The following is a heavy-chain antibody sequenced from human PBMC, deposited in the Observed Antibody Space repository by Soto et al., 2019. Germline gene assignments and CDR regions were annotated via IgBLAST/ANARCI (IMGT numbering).Heavy chain of an antibody. V-gene: IGHV4-34*01. D-gene: IGHD3-9*01. J-gene: IGHJ4*01. CDR1: GGSFSGYY. CDR3: ARGPRLTGYYDY. CDR2: INHSGST. Sequence: SETLSLTCAVYGGSFSGYYWSWIRQPPGKGLEWIGEINHSGSTNYNPSLKSQFTISVDTSKNQFSLKLSSVTAADTAVYYCARGPRLTGYYDYWGQGTLVTVSS.